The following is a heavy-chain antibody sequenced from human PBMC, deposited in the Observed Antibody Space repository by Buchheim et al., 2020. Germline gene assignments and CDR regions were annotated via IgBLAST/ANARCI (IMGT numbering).Heavy chain of an antibody. V-gene: IGHV3-33*01. J-gene: IGHJ6*02. CDR3: ARGGIAAREDDYAMDV. CDR2: IWYDGSNK. CDR1: GFAFSDYG. D-gene: IGHD6-6*01. Sequence: QVWLVESGGGVVQPGTSLRLSCAASGFAFSDYGMHWVRQAPGKGLEWVTFIWYDGSNKFYADSVKGRFTIYRDNSKNTLFLQMNSLRAEDTAVYYCARGGIAAREDDYAMDVWGQGTT.